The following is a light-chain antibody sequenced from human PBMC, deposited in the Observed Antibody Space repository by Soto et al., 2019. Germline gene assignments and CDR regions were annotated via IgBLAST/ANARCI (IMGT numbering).Light chain of an antibody. CDR1: KLGDKY. CDR3: QAWDSSTEV. CDR2: QDS. V-gene: IGLV3-1*01. Sequence: SYELTQPPSVSVSPGQTASITCYGDKLGDKYACWYQQKPGQSPVLVIYQDSKRPSGIPERFSGSNSGNTATLTISGTQAMDEANYYYQAWDSSTEVFGTGTKRTVL. J-gene: IGLJ1*01.